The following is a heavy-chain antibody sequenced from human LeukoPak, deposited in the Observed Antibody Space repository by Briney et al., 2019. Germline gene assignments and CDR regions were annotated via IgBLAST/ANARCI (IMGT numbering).Heavy chain of an antibody. V-gene: IGHV3-23*01. CDR1: GFTFCTYA. J-gene: IGHJ6*04. CDR2: ISDGGGNT. D-gene: IGHD2-15*01. CDR3: AKVSSTPLHYWYAMHV. Sequence: PGGSLRLSCAASGFTFCTYAMNWVRQAPGKGLEWVSGISDGGGNTYYVDSVKGRFTIYRDNSKNTVYLQMKSLRSDDSTVYYCAKVSSTPLHYWYAMHVWGKGTSVTVSS.